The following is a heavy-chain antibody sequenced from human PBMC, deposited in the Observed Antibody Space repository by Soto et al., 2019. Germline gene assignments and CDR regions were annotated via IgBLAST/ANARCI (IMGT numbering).Heavy chain of an antibody. Sequence: QVHLQESGPGLLKPSQTLSLTCTVSGGSLRNSGYYGTWIRHYPGRGLEWLGYIFHTGRVYYNPYPHGRVVIAVDTSHCQFSLSLTSVAAADTAVYYCATCGHTSGNAFDIWGQGTLVHVS. D-gene: IGHD5-18*01. CDR1: GGSLRNSGYY. V-gene: IGHV4-31*03. CDR2: IFHTGRV. CDR3: ATCGHTSGNAFDI. J-gene: IGHJ3*02.